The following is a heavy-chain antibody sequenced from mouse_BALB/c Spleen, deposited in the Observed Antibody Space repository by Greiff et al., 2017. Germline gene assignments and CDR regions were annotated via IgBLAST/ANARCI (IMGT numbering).Heavy chain of an antibody. V-gene: IGHV1-82*01. CDR2: IYPGDGDT. J-gene: IGHJ4*01. Sequence: QVQLQQSGPELVKPGASVKISCTASGYAFSSSWMTWVKQRPGQGLEWIGRIYPGDGDTNYHGKFKGKATLTADKSSSTAYMQLSSLTSVDSAVYCSARSNYRYDGDYYAMDYWGQGTSVTVSS. CDR3: ARSNYRYDGDYYAMDY. CDR1: GYAFSSSW. D-gene: IGHD2-14*01.